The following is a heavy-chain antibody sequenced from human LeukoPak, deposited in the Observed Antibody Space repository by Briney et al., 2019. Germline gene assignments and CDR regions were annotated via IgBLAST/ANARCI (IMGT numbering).Heavy chain of an antibody. D-gene: IGHD2/OR15-2a*01. CDR3: ARGLLETTTSYFDY. CDR2: IRYDGSNK. CDR1: GFTFSSYD. Sequence: GGSLRLSCAASGFTFSSYDMHWVRQAPGKGLEWVALIRYDGSNKYYADSVKGRFTISRDNSENSLYLQMNSLTTEDTAVYYCARGLLETTTSYFDYWGQGTLVTVSS. V-gene: IGHV3-30*02. J-gene: IGHJ4*02.